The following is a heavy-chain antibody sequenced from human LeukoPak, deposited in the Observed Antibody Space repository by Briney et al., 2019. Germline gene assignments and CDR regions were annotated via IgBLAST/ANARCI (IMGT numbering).Heavy chain of an antibody. CDR2: IKSKPDGGTT. V-gene: IGHV3-15*01. CDR3: TTDRGITARPVFDY. D-gene: IGHD6-6*01. Sequence: GGSLRLSCAASGFSFITAYLTWARQAPGKGLEWVGRIKSKPDGGTTDYAAPVKGRFTISRDDSRNTLYLQMNSLQTGDTAMYYCTTDRGITARPVFDYWGQGTLVTVSS. J-gene: IGHJ4*02. CDR1: GFSFITAY.